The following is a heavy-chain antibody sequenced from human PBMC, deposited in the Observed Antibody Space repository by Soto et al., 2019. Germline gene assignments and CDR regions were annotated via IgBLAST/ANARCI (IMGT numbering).Heavy chain of an antibody. CDR1: GGSFSSYY. J-gene: IGHJ6*02. Sequence: PSETLSLTCAVYGGSFSSYYWSWIRQPPGKGLEWIGEINHSGSTNYNPSLKSRVTISVDTSKNQFSLKLSSVTAADTAVYYCARGGYDFWSGYYLYYYYGMDVWGQGTTVTVSS. CDR3: ARGGYDFWSGYYLYYYYGMDV. CDR2: INHSGST. V-gene: IGHV4-34*01. D-gene: IGHD3-3*01.